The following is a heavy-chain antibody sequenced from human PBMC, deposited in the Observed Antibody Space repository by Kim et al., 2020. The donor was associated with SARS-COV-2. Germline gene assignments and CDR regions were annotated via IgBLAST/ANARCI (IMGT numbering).Heavy chain of an antibody. V-gene: IGHV4-61*07. CDR3: ATRYSSRWYLDY. D-gene: IGHD6-13*01. J-gene: IGHJ4*02. Sequence: NYNPSLKTRVTISVDTSKNQFSLKLSAVTAADTAVYYCATRYSSRWYLDYWGQGTRVTVSS.